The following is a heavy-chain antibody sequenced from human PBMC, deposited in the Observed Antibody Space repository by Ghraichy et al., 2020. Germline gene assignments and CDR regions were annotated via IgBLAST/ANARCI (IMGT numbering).Heavy chain of an antibody. CDR3: ARRGYCSGGNCALVYGMDV. V-gene: IGHV5-51*01. Sequence: GESLNISCKGSGYIFTNYWVVWVRQMPGKGLEWMGIIYPGDSDTRYSPSFQGQVTISADKSISTAYLQWSSLKAADSAMYYCARRGYCSGGNCALVYGMDVWGQGTTVTVSS. CDR1: GYIFTNYW. J-gene: IGHJ6*02. D-gene: IGHD2-15*01. CDR2: IYPGDSDT.